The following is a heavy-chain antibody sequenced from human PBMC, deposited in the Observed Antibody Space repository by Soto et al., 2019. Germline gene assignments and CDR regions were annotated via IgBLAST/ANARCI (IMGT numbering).Heavy chain of an antibody. CDR2: INPNSGGT. D-gene: IGHD3-10*01. CDR3: ARDGMVRGVTIIVRYYYGMDV. Sequence: ASVKVSCKASGYTFTGYYMHWVRQAPGQGLEWMGWINPNSGGTNYAQKFQGWVTMTRDTSISTAYMELSRLRSDDPAVYYCARDGMVRGVTIIVRYYYGMDVWGQGTTVTVS. V-gene: IGHV1-2*04. CDR1: GYTFTGYY. J-gene: IGHJ6*02.